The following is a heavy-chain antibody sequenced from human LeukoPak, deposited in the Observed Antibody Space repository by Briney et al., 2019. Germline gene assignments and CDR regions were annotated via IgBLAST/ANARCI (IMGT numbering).Heavy chain of an antibody. CDR1: GYNFTSYW. Sequence: GESLKISCKGSGYNFTSYWIAWVRQMPGKGLEWMGIIYPGDSDTRYSPSFQGQVTISADKSISTAYLQWSSLKASDTAMYYCARRARRWLQKGPFDYWGQGTLVTVSS. D-gene: IGHD5-24*01. J-gene: IGHJ4*02. CDR3: ARRARRWLQKGPFDY. V-gene: IGHV5-51*01. CDR2: IYPGDSDT.